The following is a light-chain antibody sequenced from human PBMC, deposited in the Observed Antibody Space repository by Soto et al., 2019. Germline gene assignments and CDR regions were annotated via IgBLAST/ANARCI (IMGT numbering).Light chain of an antibody. V-gene: IGKV3-15*01. Sequence: IVMTQSPGTLSVSPGERVTLSCRASQSVSSHLAWYQQKPGQAPRLLMYAASTRANGVPPRFGGSGSGTEFTLTITSLQSEDFALYYCQQYNDLVTFGGGTKVEIK. J-gene: IGKJ4*01. CDR3: QQYNDLVT. CDR1: QSVSSH. CDR2: AAS.